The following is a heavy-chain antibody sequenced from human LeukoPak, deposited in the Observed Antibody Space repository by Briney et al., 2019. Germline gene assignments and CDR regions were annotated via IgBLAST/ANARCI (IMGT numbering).Heavy chain of an antibody. J-gene: IGHJ4*02. Sequence: SQTLSLTCTVSGGSISSGDYYWSWIRQPPGKGLEWIGYIYYSGGTYYNPSLKSRVTISLDTSKNQFSLKMNSVTAADTAVYFCAKMGNPATVTADYWGQGTLVTVSS. D-gene: IGHD4-17*01. V-gene: IGHV4-30-4*01. CDR2: IYYSGGT. CDR3: AKMGNPATVTADY. CDR1: GGSISSGDYY.